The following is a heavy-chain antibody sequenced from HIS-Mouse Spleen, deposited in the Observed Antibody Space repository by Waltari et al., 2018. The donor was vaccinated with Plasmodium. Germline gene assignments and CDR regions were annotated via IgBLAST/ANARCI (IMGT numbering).Heavy chain of an antibody. CDR3: ARVTSSGVYWYFDL. J-gene: IGHJ2*01. V-gene: IGHV4-34*01. Sequence: QVQLQQWGPGLLKPSETLSLTCAVYGGSFSGYSWSWIRQPPGKGLEWIGEINHSGSTNYNPSLKSRVTISVDTSKNQFSLKLSSVTAADTAVYYCARVTSSGVYWYFDLWGRGTLVTVSS. D-gene: IGHD3-3*01. CDR1: GGSFSGYS. CDR2: INHSGST.